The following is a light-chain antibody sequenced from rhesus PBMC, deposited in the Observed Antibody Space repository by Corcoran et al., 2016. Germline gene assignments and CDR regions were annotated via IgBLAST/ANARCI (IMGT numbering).Light chain of an antibody. CDR1: QGISNY. CDR3: LQYNSKPFT. CDR2: VAS. J-gene: IGKJ3*01. V-gene: IGKV1-36*01. Sequence: DIQMTQSPSSLSASVGDRVTITCRARQGISNYFSWYQQKPGKAPKRLIYVASSLESGVPSRFNVSGSGTEFTLTISSLQPEDFAVYFCLQYNSKPFTFGPGTKLDIK.